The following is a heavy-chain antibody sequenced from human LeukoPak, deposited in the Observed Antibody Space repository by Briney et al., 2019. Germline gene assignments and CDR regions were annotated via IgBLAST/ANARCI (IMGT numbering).Heavy chain of an antibody. D-gene: IGHD3-22*01. Sequence: PSETLSLTCAVYGGSFRGYYWSWIRQPPGKGLEWIGEINHSGSTNYNPSLKSRVTISVDTSKNQFSLKLSSVTAADTAVYYCAKVRSGYLEYYFDYWGQGTLVTVSS. V-gene: IGHV4-34*01. CDR1: GGSFRGYY. CDR2: INHSGST. CDR3: AKVRSGYLEYYFDY. J-gene: IGHJ4*02.